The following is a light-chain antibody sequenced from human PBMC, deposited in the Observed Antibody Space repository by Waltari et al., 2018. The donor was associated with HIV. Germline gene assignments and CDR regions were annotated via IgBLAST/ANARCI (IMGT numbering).Light chain of an antibody. CDR1: SSNIGSYY. Sequence: QSVLTQPPSASGTPGQRVTISCSGSSSNIGSYYVYWYQQLPRTAPKLLIYRNNHRPSGVPDRFSGSKSGTSASLAISGLQAEDEAAYYCCSYADTHSFVFGTGTKVTVL. CDR2: RNN. V-gene: IGLV1-47*01. J-gene: IGLJ1*01. CDR3: CSYADTHSFV.